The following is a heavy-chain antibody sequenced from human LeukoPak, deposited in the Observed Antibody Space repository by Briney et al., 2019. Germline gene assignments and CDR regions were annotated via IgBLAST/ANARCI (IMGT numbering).Heavy chain of an antibody. V-gene: IGHV3-23*01. CDR2: ISGSGGET. D-gene: IGHD3-22*01. Sequence: PGGSLRLSCAASRFTFGSYAVSWVRQAPGKGLEWVSAISGSGGETYYADSVRGRFTISRDNSKNTLSLQMNSLRVEDTAVYYCARGEYYYDGGYWGQGTLVTVSS. J-gene: IGHJ1*01. CDR3: ARGEYYYDGGY. CDR1: RFTFGSYA.